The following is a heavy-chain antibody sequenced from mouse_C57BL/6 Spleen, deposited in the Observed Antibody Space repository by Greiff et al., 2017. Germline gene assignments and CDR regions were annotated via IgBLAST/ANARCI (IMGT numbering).Heavy chain of an antibody. J-gene: IGHJ4*01. V-gene: IGHV3-6*01. D-gene: IGHD1-1*01. CDR2: ISYDGSN. CDR3: ARGRYCGSSCARDY. CDR1: GYSITSGYY. Sequence: EVQLVESGPGLVKPSQSLSLTCSVTGYSITSGYYWNLIRQFPGNKLEWMGYISYDGSNNYNPSLYNRISINRDTSKNQFFLELNSVTTEDTATYICARGRYCGSSCARDYWGQGTSGTVSS.